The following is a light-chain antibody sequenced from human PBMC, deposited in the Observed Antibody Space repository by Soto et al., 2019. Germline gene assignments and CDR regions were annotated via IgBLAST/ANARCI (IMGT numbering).Light chain of an antibody. CDR3: QQRSNWPPWT. Sequence: EIVLPQSPATRSLSPGERATHSCSVSHSVSSYLAWYQQKPGQAPRLLIYNGCNRPTGTRARFSGSGSGTDFTITISSLDPEDFAVYNCQQRSNWPPWTFGQGTKVDIK. J-gene: IGKJ1*01. CDR2: NGC. CDR1: HSVSSY. V-gene: IGKV3-11*01.